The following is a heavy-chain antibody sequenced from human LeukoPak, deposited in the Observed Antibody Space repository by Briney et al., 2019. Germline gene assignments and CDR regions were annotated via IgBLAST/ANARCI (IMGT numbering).Heavy chain of an antibody. J-gene: IGHJ5*02. CDR1: GFTFSSYA. Sequence: PGRSLRLSCAASGFTFSSYAMHWVRQAPGKGLEWVAVMSYDGSNKYYADSVKGRFTISRDNSKNTLYLQMNSLRAEDTAVYYCARERRWDCSSTSCPFDPWGQGTLVTVSS. CDR3: ARERRWDCSSTSCPFDP. CDR2: MSYDGSNK. V-gene: IGHV3-30-3*01. D-gene: IGHD2-2*01.